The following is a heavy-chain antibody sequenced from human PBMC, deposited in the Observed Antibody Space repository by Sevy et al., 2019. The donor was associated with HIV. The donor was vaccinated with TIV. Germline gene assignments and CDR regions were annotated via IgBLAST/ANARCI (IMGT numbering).Heavy chain of an antibody. V-gene: IGHV4-59*01. CDR2: IYYSGST. Sequence: SETLSLTCTVSGGSISSYYWSWIRQPPGKGLEWIGYIYYSGSTNYNPSLKSRVTISVDTSKNQFSLKLSSVTAADTAVYYCARSPGPMAAAGDYYGMDVWGQWTTVTVSS. CDR1: GGSISSYY. J-gene: IGHJ6*02. D-gene: IGHD6-13*01. CDR3: ARSPGPMAAAGDYYGMDV.